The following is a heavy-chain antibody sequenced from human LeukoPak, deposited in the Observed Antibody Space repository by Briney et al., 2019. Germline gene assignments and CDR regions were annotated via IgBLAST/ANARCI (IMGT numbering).Heavy chain of an antibody. V-gene: IGHV1-2*02. CDR2: INPNSGDT. CDR3: AREPQWLVPLDY. CDR1: GYTFTGYY. J-gene: IGHJ4*02. D-gene: IGHD6-19*01. Sequence: AASVKVSCKASGYTFTGYYMHWVRQAPGQGLEWMGWINPNSGDTNYAQKLQGRVTMTTDTSTSTAYMELRSLRSDDTAVYYCAREPQWLVPLDYWGQGTLVTVSS.